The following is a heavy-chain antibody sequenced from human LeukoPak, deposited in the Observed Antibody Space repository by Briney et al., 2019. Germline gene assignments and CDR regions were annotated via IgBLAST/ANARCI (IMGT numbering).Heavy chain of an antibody. CDR2: ISYDGSYK. D-gene: IGHD3-22*01. V-gene: IGHV3-30*18. Sequence: GGSLRLSCAAAGFTFSSFGMHWVRQAPGKGLEWVAVISYDGSYKNYVDSVKGRFTISRDISKNTLYLQMNSLRAEDTAVYYCAKRLGYYDSSEGYFDQWGQGTLVTVSS. CDR3: AKRLGYYDSSEGYFDQ. J-gene: IGHJ4*02. CDR1: GFTFSSFG.